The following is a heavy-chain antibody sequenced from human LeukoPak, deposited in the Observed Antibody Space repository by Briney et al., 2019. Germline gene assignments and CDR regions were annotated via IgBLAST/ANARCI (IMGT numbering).Heavy chain of an antibody. CDR3: ARDPRVTGTTGFFGY. D-gene: IGHD1-1*01. J-gene: IGHJ4*02. CDR2: ISSSSSYI. V-gene: IGHV3-21*01. CDR1: GFTFSSYS. Sequence: PGGSLRLSCAASGFTFSSYSMNWVRQAPGKGLEWVSSISSSSSYIYYADSVEGRFTISRDNAQNSLYLQMNSLRAEDTAVYYCARDPRVTGTTGFFGYWGQGTLVTVSS.